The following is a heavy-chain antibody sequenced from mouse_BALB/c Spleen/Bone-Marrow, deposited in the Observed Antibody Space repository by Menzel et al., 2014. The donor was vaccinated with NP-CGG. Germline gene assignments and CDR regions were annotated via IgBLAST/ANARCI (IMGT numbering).Heavy chain of an antibody. V-gene: IGHV3-8*02. CDR1: GDSITNAY. Sequence: ESGPSLVKPSQTLSLTCSVTGDSITNAYWNWIRKFPGNKIDYMGYISYSGNTYYNPSLKSRISITRDTYKNQFYLQLNSVTTEDTATYFCARGTGYYFDYWGQGTTLTVSS. J-gene: IGHJ2*01. D-gene: IGHD3-3*01. CDR2: ISYSGNT. CDR3: ARGTGYYFDY.